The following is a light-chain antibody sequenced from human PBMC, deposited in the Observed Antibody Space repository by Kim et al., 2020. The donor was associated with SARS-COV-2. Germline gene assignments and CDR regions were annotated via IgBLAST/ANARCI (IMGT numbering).Light chain of an antibody. V-gene: IGKV3-20*01. CDR2: GAS. Sequence: EIVLTQSPGTLSLSPGERTTLSCRASQSVISNHLAWHQQKPGQAPRLLIYGASSRATGIPDRFSGSGSGTDFTLTISRLEPEDFAVYYCQQYDSSPRTFGLGTKVDIK. J-gene: IGKJ1*01. CDR1: QSVISNH. CDR3: QQYDSSPRT.